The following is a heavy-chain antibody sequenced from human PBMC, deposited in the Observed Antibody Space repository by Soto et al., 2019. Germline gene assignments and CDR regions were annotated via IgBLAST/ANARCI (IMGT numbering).Heavy chain of an antibody. CDR2: IKQDGSDK. J-gene: IGHJ4*01. CDR3: ANFAHNSGYIEY. Sequence: GGSLRLSCAASGLTLRSYWMTWVRQAPGQGLEWVANIKQDGSDKYYVGSVKGRFTISRDNAKNSLYLQMDSLRAEDTAVYYCANFAHNSGYIEYLGQGALITVSS. V-gene: IGHV3-7*03. CDR1: GLTLRSYW. D-gene: IGHD1-26*01.